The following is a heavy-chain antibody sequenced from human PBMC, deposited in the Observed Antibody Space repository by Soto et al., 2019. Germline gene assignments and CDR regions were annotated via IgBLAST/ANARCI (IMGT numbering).Heavy chain of an antibody. Sequence: GGSLRVSCASSGFTFSSYAMHWVRQAPGKVLEWVAVISYDGSNKYYADSVKGRFTISRDNSKNTLYLQMNSLRAEDTAVYYCARGGRYCSSTSCYYLDYWGQGTLVTVSS. J-gene: IGHJ4*02. D-gene: IGHD2-2*01. V-gene: IGHV3-30-3*01. CDR3: ARGGRYCSSTSCYYLDY. CDR1: GFTFSSYA. CDR2: ISYDGSNK.